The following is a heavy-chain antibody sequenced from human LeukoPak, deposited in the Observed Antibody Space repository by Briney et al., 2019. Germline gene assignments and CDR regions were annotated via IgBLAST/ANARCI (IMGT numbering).Heavy chain of an antibody. D-gene: IGHD5-12*01. CDR3: ARDRRGYPYYYSYMDV. CDR1: GGSISSYY. V-gene: IGHV4-4*07. Sequence: PSETLSLTCTVSGGSISSYYWSWIRQPAGKGLEWIGRIYTSGSTNYNPSLKSRVTMSVDTSKNQFSLKLSSVTAPDTAVYYCARDRRGYPYYYSYMDVWGKGTTVTVSS. J-gene: IGHJ6*03. CDR2: IYTSGST.